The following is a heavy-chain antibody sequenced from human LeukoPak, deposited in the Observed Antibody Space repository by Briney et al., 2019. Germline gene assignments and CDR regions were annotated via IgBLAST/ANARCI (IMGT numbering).Heavy chain of an antibody. CDR1: GYTFTSYS. Sequence: ASVKVSCKASGYTFTSYSMHWVRQAPGQGLEWMGIINPSGGSTSYAQKFQGRVTMTRDTSTSTVYMELSSLRSEDTAVYYCARTVYSYGYDGLFGYYYYMDVWGKGTTVTVSS. D-gene: IGHD5-18*01. CDR2: INPSGGST. V-gene: IGHV1-46*01. CDR3: ARTVYSYGYDGLFGYYYYMDV. J-gene: IGHJ6*03.